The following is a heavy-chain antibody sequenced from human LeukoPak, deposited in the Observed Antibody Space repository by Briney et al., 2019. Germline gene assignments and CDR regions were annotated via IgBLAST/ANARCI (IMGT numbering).Heavy chain of an antibody. D-gene: IGHD2-15*01. J-gene: IGHJ4*02. CDR3: ARGYCSGGSCYYYFDY. Sequence: ASVKVSCKASGYTFTGYYMHWVRQAPGQGLEWMGCINPNSGGTNYAQKFQGRVTMTRDTSISTAYMELSRLRSDDTAVYYCARGYCSGGSCYYYFDYWGQGTLVTVSS. CDR1: GYTFTGYY. V-gene: IGHV1-2*02. CDR2: INPNSGGT.